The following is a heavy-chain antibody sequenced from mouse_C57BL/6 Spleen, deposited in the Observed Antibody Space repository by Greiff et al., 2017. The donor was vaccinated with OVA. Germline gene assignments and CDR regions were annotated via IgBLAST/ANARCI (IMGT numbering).Heavy chain of an antibody. CDR2: LNPNNGGT. J-gene: IGHJ1*03. D-gene: IGHD1-1*01. CDR1: GYTFTDYN. V-gene: IGHV1-18*01. Sequence: EVQLQQSGPELVKPGASVKIPCKASGYTFTDYNMDWVKQSHGKSLEWIGDLNPNNGGTIYNQKFKGKATLTVDKSSSTAYMELRRLTSEDTAVDDCASVISTVVGQGYFDYWGKGTTVTVSS. CDR3: ASVISTVVGQGYFDY.